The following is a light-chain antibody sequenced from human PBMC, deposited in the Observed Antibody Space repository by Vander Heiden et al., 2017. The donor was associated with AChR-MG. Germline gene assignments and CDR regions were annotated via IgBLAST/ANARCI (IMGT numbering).Light chain of an antibody. V-gene: IGKV1-39*01. CDR2: GAY. CDR1: QSTSRY. J-gene: IGKJ2*01. Sequence: DIQVTQSPSSLSASVGDRVTITCRTTQSTSRYLNWYQQKVGQAPKVLIYGAYTLQSGVPSRFSGSGSGADFTLTITNLQPEDSATYYCQPTDSTPYTFGQGTKLEIK. CDR3: QPTDSTPYT.